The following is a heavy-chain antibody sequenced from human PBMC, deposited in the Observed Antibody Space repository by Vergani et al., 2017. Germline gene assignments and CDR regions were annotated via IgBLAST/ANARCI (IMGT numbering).Heavy chain of an antibody. CDR2: IYYSGST. D-gene: IGHD4-23*01. CDR1: GCSSSSGDYY. V-gene: IGHV4-30-4*08. Sequence: QVQLQESGPGLVKPAQTLSLTCTVSGCSSSSGDYYWSWIRQPPGKGLEWVGYIYYSGSTYYNPSLKSRVTISVETSKNQFSRKLSSVTAADTAVYYCGRVPPTVVARGPIAEWGQGTLVTV. CDR3: GRVPPTVVARGPIAE. J-gene: IGHJ1*01.